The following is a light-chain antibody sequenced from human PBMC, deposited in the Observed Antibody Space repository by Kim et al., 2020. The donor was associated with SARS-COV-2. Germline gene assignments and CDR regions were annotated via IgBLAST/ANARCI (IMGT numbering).Light chain of an antibody. CDR3: ATWDDSPDGPV. Sequence: GQRVTISCSGSNSNIGSNTVTWYQQVPGTAPKLLIYLNSQRPSGVPARFSGSKSGTSASLAISGLQSEDEADYYCATWDDSPDGPVFGGGTQLTVL. J-gene: IGLJ2*01. V-gene: IGLV1-44*01. CDR1: NSNIGSNT. CDR2: LNS.